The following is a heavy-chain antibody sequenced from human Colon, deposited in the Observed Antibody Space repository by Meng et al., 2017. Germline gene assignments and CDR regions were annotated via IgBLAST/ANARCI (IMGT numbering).Heavy chain of an antibody. CDR1: GGSISSGSYY. Sequence: LSCTVSGGSISSGSYYWSWIRQPAGKGLEWIGRIYTSGSTNYNPSLKSRVTISVDTSKNQFSLKLSSVTAADTAVYYCARERWELQSSDYYFDYWGQGTLVTVSS. CDR3: ARERWELQSSDYYFDY. V-gene: IGHV4-61*02. CDR2: IYTSGST. D-gene: IGHD1-26*01. J-gene: IGHJ4*02.